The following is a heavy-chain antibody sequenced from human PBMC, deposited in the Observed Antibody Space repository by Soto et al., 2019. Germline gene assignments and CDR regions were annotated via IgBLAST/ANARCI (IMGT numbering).Heavy chain of an antibody. CDR3: AKEGHYGSGSYYRGYYYYGMDV. Sequence: SLRLSCAASGFTFSSYATSWVRQAPGKGLEWVSAISGSGGSTYYADSVKGRFTISRDNSKNTLYLQMNSLRAEDTAVYYCAKEGHYGSGSYYRGYYYYGMDVWGQGTTVTVSS. D-gene: IGHD3-10*01. V-gene: IGHV3-23*01. J-gene: IGHJ6*02. CDR2: ISGSGGST. CDR1: GFTFSSYA.